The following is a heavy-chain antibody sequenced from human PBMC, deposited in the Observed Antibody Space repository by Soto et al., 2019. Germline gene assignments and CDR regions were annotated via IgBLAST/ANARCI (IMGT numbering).Heavy chain of an antibody. D-gene: IGHD6-6*01. V-gene: IGHV1-2*04. Sequence: ASVKVSCKASGYTFTAYYLHWVRQAPGQGLEWMGWINPKSGDTNYAQQFQGWVTLTRDTSITTAYMELIRLRSDDTAVYYCARQYSSLSCGMDVWGQGTTVTVS. CDR3: ARQYSSLSCGMDV. CDR1: GYTFTAYY. CDR2: INPKSGDT. J-gene: IGHJ6*02.